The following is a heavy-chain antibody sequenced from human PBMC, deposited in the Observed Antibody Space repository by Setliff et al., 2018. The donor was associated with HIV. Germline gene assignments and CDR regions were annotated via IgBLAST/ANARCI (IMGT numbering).Heavy chain of an antibody. CDR2: ISDSATT. CDR3: ARATSPRPMIRGGWFDP. Sequence: SETLSLTCTVSGGSISSGSYYWSWIRQPAGKGLEWIGTRISDSATTSVNPSLKSRVTISLDTSKKQFSLKVISVTAADTAIYYCARATSPRPMIRGGWFDPWGQGILVTVSS. J-gene: IGHJ5*02. D-gene: IGHD3-22*01. CDR1: GGSISSGSYY. V-gene: IGHV4-39*07.